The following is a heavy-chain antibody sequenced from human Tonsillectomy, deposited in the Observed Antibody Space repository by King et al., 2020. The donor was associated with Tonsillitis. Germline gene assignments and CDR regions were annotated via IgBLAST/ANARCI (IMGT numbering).Heavy chain of an antibody. D-gene: IGHD4-23*01. Sequence: VQLVESGGGLVQPGGSLRLSCAASGFTFSGYAMTWVRQAPGKGLEWVSAINSDGGRTSYADSVKGRFTISRDNSKNTLYLQMNSLRAVDTALYYCANGGRWEDYYYYGMDVWGQGTTVTVSS. CDR3: ANGGRWEDYYYYGMDV. CDR1: GFTFSGYA. V-gene: IGHV3-23*04. J-gene: IGHJ6*02. CDR2: INSDGGRT.